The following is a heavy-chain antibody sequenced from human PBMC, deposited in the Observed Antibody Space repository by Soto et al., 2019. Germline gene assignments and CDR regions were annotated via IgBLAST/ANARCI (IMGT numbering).Heavy chain of an antibody. V-gene: IGHV1-2*02. CDR3: ARGGGQTYYDYPLVV. J-gene: IGHJ6*02. CDR2: INPNSGGT. D-gene: IGHD3-16*01. CDR1: GYTFTDYY. Sequence: QVQLVQSGAEVKRPGASVKVSCKASGYTFTDYYIHWVRQAPGQGLEWMGWINPNSGGTRFQRRFQGRVTLTRDTTFNTTYLELSRLTSDDTAVYYCARGGGQTYYDYPLVVWGQGTTVTVSS.